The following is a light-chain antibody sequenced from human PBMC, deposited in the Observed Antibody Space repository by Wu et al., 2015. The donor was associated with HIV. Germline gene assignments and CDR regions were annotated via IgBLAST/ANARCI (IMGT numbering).Light chain of an antibody. V-gene: IGKV3-11*01. CDR3: QQASSFPIT. CDR1: ESVGGD. Sequence: EIVLTQSPVTLSLSPGERATLACRASESVGGDVAWYQHMPGQAPRLLIFDASSRATGIPDRFRGSTSQTQSDFTLTINSLQPEDFATYYCQQASSFPITFGQGTRLEIK. CDR2: DAS. J-gene: IGKJ5*01.